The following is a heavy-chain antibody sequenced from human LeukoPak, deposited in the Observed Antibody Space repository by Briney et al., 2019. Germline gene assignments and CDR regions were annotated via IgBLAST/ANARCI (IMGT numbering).Heavy chain of an antibody. Sequence: GASVKVSRKASGYTFTSYGISWVRQAPGQGLEWMGWSSAYNGNTNYAQKLQGRVTMTTDTCTSTAYMELRSLTSADTAVYYCARDRGPYDTSGYASFDYWGQGTMVAVSS. CDR2: SSAYNGNT. V-gene: IGHV1-18*01. CDR1: GYTFTSYG. CDR3: ARDRGPYDTSGYASFDY. J-gene: IGHJ4*02. D-gene: IGHD3-22*01.